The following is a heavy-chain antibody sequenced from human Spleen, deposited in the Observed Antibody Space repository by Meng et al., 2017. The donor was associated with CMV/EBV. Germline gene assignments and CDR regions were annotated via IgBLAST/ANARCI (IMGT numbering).Heavy chain of an antibody. Sequence: LTLPGAVSGGSISSSTWWSWVRQPPGKGLEWIGEIYHSRSTSYNPSLKSRITISVDKSKNQFSLKLSSVTAADTAVYYCADIAAPFGWGQGTLVTVSS. D-gene: IGHD6-13*01. CDR2: IYHSRST. V-gene: IGHV4-4*02. CDR3: ADIAAPFG. CDR1: GGSISSSTW. J-gene: IGHJ4*02.